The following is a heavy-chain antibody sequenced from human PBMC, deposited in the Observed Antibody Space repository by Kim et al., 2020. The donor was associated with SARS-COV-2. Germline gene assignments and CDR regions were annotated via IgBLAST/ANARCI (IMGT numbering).Heavy chain of an antibody. CDR3: ARGHLKSIVVVIAPRPYYYYMDG. CDR1: GYTFTSYD. V-gene: IGHV1-8*01. CDR2: MNPNSGNT. J-gene: IGHJ6*03. Sequence: ASVKVSCKASGYTFTSYDINWVRQATGQGLEWMGWMNPNSGNTGYAQKFQGRVTMTRNTSISTAYMELSSLRSEDTAVYYCARGHLKSIVVVIAPRPYYYYMDGWGKGNTDTVSS. D-gene: IGHD2-21*01.